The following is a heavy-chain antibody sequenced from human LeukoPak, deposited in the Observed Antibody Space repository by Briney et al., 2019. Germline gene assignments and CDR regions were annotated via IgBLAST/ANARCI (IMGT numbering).Heavy chain of an antibody. CDR1: GFTLNNYV. CDR3: AKGEAAAAGGFDY. Sequence: GGSLRLSCAASGFTLNNYVMSWVRQAPGKGLEWVSAIRGRDFRTYYADSVKGRFTISSDSAKNTLYLEMSGLRAEDTAMYFCAKGEAAAAGGFDYWGQGALVTVS. CDR2: IRGRDFRT. V-gene: IGHV3-23*01. D-gene: IGHD6-13*01. J-gene: IGHJ4*02.